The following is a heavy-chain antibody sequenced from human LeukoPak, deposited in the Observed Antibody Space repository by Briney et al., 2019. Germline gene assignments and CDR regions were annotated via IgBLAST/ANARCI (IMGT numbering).Heavy chain of an antibody. CDR3: ARGEEVLGYCSSTSCYAFDY. J-gene: IGHJ4*02. CDR1: GFTFSSYA. D-gene: IGHD2-2*01. V-gene: IGHV3-64*01. CDR2: ISSNGSST. Sequence: GGSLRLSCAASGFTFSSYAMHWVRQAPGKGLEYVSAISSNGSSTYYANSVKGRFTISRDNSKNTLYLQMGSLRAEDMAVYYCARGEEVLGYCSSTSCYAFDYWGQGTLVTVSS.